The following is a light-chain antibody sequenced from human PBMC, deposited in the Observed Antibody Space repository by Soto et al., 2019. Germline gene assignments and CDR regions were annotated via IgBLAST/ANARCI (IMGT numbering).Light chain of an antibody. CDR1: QSITTY. J-gene: IGKJ1*01. CDR2: DAS. Sequence: DIQMTQSPSSLSASVGDRVTISFRASQSITTYLNWYQQKPGKAPKLLIYDASSLQSGVPSRFSGSGSGTDFTLTISSLQPEDFATYYCQQSYSSPRTFGQGTKVDIK. CDR3: QQSYSSPRT. V-gene: IGKV1-39*01.